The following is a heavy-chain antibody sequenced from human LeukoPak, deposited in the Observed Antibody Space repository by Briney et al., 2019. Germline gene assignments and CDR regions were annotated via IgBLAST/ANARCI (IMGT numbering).Heavy chain of an antibody. CDR1: GGSFSAYF. V-gene: IGHV4-34*01. CDR3: ATRGDYSDTSGNSYDALDI. D-gene: IGHD3-22*01. CDR2: VGHSGSA. J-gene: IGHJ3*02. Sequence: SETLSLTCAVSGGSFSAYFWRWIRQPPGKGLEWIGDVGHSGSADYNPSLKSRVIISADPSKSQFSLKLTSVTAADTAVYYCATRGDYSDTSGNSYDALDIWGQGTMVTVSS.